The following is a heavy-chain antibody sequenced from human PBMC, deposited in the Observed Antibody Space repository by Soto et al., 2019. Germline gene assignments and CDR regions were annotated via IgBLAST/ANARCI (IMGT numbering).Heavy chain of an antibody. CDR1: GGSISSGDYY. CDR3: ASASSGYYLRYYYGMDV. V-gene: IGHV4-30-4*01. CDR2: IYYSGST. Sequence: TLSLTCTVSGGSISSGDYYWSWIRQPPGKGLEWIGYIYYSGSTYYNPSPKSRVTISVDTSKNQFSLKLSSVTAADTAVYYCASASSGYYLRYYYGMDVWGQGTTVTVSS. J-gene: IGHJ6*02. D-gene: IGHD3-3*01.